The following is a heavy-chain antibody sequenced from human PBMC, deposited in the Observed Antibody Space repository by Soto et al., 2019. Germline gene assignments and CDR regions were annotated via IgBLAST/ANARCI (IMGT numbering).Heavy chain of an antibody. CDR1: GGTFSSYA. CDR3: ASAWGPSYYYGMDV. V-gene: IGHV1-69*12. CDR2: IIPIFGTA. J-gene: IGHJ6*02. Sequence: QVQLVQSGAEVKKPGSSVKVSCKASGGTFSSYAISWVRQAPGQGLEWMGGIIPIFGTADYAQKFQGRVAITGDASPSTAYMELSSLRSEDTAVYYCASAWGPSYYYGMDVWGQGPTVTVSS. D-gene: IGHD3-16*01.